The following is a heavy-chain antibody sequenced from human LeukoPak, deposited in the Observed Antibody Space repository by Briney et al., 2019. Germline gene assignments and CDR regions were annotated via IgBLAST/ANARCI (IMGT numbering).Heavy chain of an antibody. CDR3: ARDDYGGNSVRSC. D-gene: IGHD4-23*01. CDR2: IIPIFGTT. CDR1: GGTFSSYA. V-gene: IGHV1-69*01. J-gene: IGHJ1*01. Sequence: SVKVSCKSSGGTFSSYAISWVRQAPGQGLEWMGGIIPIFGTTNYAQKFQGRVTITADESTSTAYMDLSSLRSEDTAVYYCARDDYGGNSVRSCWGQGTLVTVSS.